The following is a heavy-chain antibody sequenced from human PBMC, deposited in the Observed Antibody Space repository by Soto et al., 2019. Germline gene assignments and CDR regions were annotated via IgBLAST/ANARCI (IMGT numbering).Heavy chain of an antibody. V-gene: IGHV2-5*02. D-gene: IGHD3-3*01. J-gene: IGHJ4*02. CDR1: GFSLSTSGAG. CDR2: IYWDDDK. Sequence: QITLKESGPTLVNPTQTLTLTCTFSGFSLSTSGAGVGWIRQPPGKALEGLVIIYWDDDKRYSPSLRSRLTISKDTSKNQVVLIMTNVDPEDTATYFCAHRRLGVYQWNYGDFDYWGQGILVTVSS. CDR3: AHRRLGVYQWNYGDFDY.